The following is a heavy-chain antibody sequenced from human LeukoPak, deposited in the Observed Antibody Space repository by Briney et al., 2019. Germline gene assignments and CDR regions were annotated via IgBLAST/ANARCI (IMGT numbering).Heavy chain of an antibody. D-gene: IGHD3-22*01. V-gene: IGHV4-59*01. CDR3: ARVYGADSGGYHDAFDI. Sequence: SETLSLTCTVSGGSISSYYWSWIRQPPGEGVEWIGYIYYSGSTNYNPSLKSRVTISVDTSKNQFSLKLSSVTAADTAVYYCARVYGADSGGYHDAFDIWGQGTMVTVSS. J-gene: IGHJ3*02. CDR2: IYYSGST. CDR1: GGSISSYY.